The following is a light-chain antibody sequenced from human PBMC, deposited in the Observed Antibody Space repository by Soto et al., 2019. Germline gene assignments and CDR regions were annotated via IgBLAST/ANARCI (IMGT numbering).Light chain of an antibody. V-gene: IGLV2-11*01. J-gene: IGLJ3*02. CDR2: DIN. CDR3: CSYAGLYSWV. CDR1: SSDVGSWNY. Sequence: QSALTQPRSVSGSPGQSVTISCTGTSSDVGSWNYVSWYQQYPGQAPKLIIYDINKRPSGVPDRFSGSKSGNTASLTISGLQVEDDAAYYCCSYAGLYSWVFGGGTKVTVL.